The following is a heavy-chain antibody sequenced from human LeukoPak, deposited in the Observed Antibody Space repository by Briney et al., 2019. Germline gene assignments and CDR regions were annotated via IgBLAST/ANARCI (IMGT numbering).Heavy chain of an antibody. CDR1: GYTFTGYY. J-gene: IGHJ4*02. Sequence: ASVKVSCKASGYTFTGYYMHWVRQAPGQGLEWMGWINPNSGGTNYAQKFQGWVTMTRDTSISTAYMELSRLRSDDTAVYYCARGGGVDTAMAAHWGQGTLVTVSS. D-gene: IGHD5-18*01. CDR2: INPNSGGT. V-gene: IGHV1-2*04. CDR3: ARGGGVDTAMAAH.